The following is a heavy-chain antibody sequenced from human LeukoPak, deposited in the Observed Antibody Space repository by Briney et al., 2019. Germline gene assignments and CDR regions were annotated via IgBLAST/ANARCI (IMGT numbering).Heavy chain of an antibody. Sequence: SETLSLTCTVSGGSISSYYWSWIRQPPGKGLEWIGYIYYSGSINYSPSLKSRVTISVDTSKNQFSLKLSSVTAADTAVYYCARAYNWNYFDYWGQGTLVTVSS. J-gene: IGHJ4*02. CDR2: IYYSGSI. CDR1: GGSISSYY. V-gene: IGHV4-59*01. D-gene: IGHD1-20*01. CDR3: ARAYNWNYFDY.